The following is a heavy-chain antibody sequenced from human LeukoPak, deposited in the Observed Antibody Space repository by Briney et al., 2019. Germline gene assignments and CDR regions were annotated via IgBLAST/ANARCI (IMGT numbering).Heavy chain of an antibody. J-gene: IGHJ4*02. CDR1: GFTFSSYA. CDR2: ISGSGAGT. V-gene: IGHV3-23*01. D-gene: IGHD1-26*01. Sequence: HTGGSLRLSCTASGFTFSSYAMSWVRQAPGKGLEWVSAISGSGAGTYYADSVKGRFTISRDNAKNSLYLQMNSLRAEDTAVYYCARDWGSYYPPPAFDYWGQGTLVTVAS. CDR3: ARDWGSYYPPPAFDY.